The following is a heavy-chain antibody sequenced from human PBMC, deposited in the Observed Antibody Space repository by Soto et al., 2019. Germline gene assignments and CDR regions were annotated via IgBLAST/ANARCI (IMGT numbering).Heavy chain of an antibody. CDR1: GYSFTSYG. Sequence: ASVNVSGKASGYSFTSYGISWVRQAPGQGLEWMGWISAYNGNTNYAQKLQGRVTMTTDTSKSTAYMELRSLRSDDTAVYYCAPLDSTNFAYWAQGTIVTLSS. J-gene: IGHJ4*02. CDR3: APLDSTNFAY. V-gene: IGHV1-18*04. D-gene: IGHD1-1*01. CDR2: ISAYNGNT.